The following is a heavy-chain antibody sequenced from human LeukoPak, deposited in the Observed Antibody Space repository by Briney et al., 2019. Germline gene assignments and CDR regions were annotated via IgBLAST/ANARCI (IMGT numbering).Heavy chain of an antibody. CDR1: GGTFNNYA. CDR3: ARALGSLYYDILTGYDY. D-gene: IGHD3-9*01. Sequence: ASVKVSCKASGGTFNNYAISWVRQAPGQGLEWMGGIIPIFGSANYAQKFQGRVTITADESTSTAYMELSSLRFEDTAVYYCARALGSLYYDILTGYDYWGQGTLVTVSS. V-gene: IGHV1-69*13. J-gene: IGHJ4*02. CDR2: IIPIFGSA.